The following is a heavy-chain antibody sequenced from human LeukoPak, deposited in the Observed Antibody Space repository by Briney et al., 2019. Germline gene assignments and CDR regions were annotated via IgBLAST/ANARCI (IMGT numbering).Heavy chain of an antibody. D-gene: IGHD6-13*01. V-gene: IGHV3-23*01. Sequence: PGGSLGLSCAASGFTFSSYAMSWVRQAPGKGLEWVSAISGSGGSTYYADSVKGRFTISRDNSKNTLYLQMNSLRAEDTAVYYCAKYSSSWYRYYYYYMDVWGKGTTVTVSS. CDR1: GFTFSSYA. CDR2: ISGSGGST. J-gene: IGHJ6*03. CDR3: AKYSSSWYRYYYYYMDV.